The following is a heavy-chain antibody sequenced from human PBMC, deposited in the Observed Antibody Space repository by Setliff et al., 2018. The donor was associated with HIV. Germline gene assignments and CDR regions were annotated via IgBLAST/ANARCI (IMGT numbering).Heavy chain of an antibody. J-gene: IGHJ4*02. D-gene: IGHD6-13*01. CDR2: FNTETGNP. CDR1: GYSFTNYA. CDR3: ARVGSGWSTFDY. V-gene: IGHV7-4-1*02. Sequence: ASVKVSCKASGYSFTNYAINWLRQAPGQGLEWMGWFNTETGNPMYAKGFRGRFVFSLDTSVSTAFLQINRLKAEDTAKYYCARVGSGWSTFDYWGQGALVTVSS.